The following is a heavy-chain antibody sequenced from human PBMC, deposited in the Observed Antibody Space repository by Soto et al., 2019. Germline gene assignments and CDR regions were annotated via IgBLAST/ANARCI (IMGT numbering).Heavy chain of an antibody. J-gene: IGHJ5*02. D-gene: IGHD3-3*02. CDR2: VYTTGST. CDR3: ARDFNFIFGEFADMRWNFDA. CDR1: GGSINTYY. Sequence: SETLSLTCTVTGGSINTYYWSWIRQSAGKGLEWIGRVYTTGSTNYNPSLKSRVTISVDTPRNQFSLSLRSVTAADTAVYYCARDFNFIFGEFADMRWNFDAWGQGTLVSV. V-gene: IGHV4-4*07.